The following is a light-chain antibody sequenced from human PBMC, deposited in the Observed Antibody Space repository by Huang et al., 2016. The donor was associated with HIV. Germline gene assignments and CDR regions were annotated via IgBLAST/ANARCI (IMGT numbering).Light chain of an antibody. CDR3: QQYGSSPPWT. J-gene: IGKJ1*01. Sequence: EIVLTQSPGTLSLSPGERATLSCRASQSISSNYLAWYQQKPGQAPRLLLYGASNRATGIPDRFSGSGSGTDFTLTISRLEPEDFAVYYCQQYGSSPPWTFGQGTKVEIK. CDR1: QSISSNY. CDR2: GAS. V-gene: IGKV3-20*01.